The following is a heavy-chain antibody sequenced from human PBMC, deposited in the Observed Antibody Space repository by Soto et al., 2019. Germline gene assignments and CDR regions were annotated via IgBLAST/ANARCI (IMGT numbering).Heavy chain of an antibody. J-gene: IGHJ4*02. CDR3: ARSIVGVTALDY. D-gene: IGHD2-21*02. CDR2: INAGNGTT. CDR1: GYTFTSYA. Sequence: QVQLVQSGAEEKKPGASVKVSCKASGYTFTSYAMHWVRQAPGQRLEWMGWINAGNGTTKYSQKFQGRVTITMDTSARTAYMELSSLRSADTAVYYCARSIVGVTALDYCGQGTLVTVSS. V-gene: IGHV1-3*05.